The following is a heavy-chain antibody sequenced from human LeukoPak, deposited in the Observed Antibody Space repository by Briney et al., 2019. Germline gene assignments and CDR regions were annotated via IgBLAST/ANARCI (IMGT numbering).Heavy chain of an antibody. V-gene: IGHV3-23*01. CDR2: ISGSGGST. Sequence: PGGSLRLSCAASGFTFSSYAMNWVRQAPGKGLEWVSAISGSGGSTYYADSVKGRFTISRDNSKNTLYLQMNSLRAEDTAVYYCAKDSYGSSWHGYMDVWGKGTTVTVSS. CDR1: GFTFSSYA. CDR3: AKDSYGSSWHGYMDV. D-gene: IGHD6-13*01. J-gene: IGHJ6*03.